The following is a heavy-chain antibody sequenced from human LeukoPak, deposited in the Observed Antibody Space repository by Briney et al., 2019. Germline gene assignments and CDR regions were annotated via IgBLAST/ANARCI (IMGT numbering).Heavy chain of an antibody. D-gene: IGHD3-3*01. CDR3: ARDGGGYYRRDYYYMDV. J-gene: IGHJ6*03. CDR1: GGSISSYY. V-gene: IGHV4-59*01. Sequence: KPSETLSLTCTVSGGSISSYYWSWIRQPPGKGLEWIGYIYSSGSTNYSPSLKSRVTISVDTSKKQFSLKLSSVTAADTAVYYCARDGGGYYRRDYYYMDVWGKGTTVTVSS. CDR2: IYSSGST.